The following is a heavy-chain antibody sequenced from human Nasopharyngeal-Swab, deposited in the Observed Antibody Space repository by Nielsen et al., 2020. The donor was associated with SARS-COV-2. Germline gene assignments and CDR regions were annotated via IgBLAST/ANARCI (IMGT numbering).Heavy chain of an antibody. D-gene: IGHD5-24*01. V-gene: IGHV3-53*01. Sequence: GESLKISCAASGFTVSSNHMNWVRQAPGKGLEWVSVLYGNGRTSYADSVKGRFTISRDSSKNTLYLQMNGLIAGDTAVYFCAKDVQRDGYSLCDIWGQGTMVTVSS. CDR3: AKDVQRDGYSLCDI. CDR2: LYGNGRT. J-gene: IGHJ3*02. CDR1: GFTVSSNH.